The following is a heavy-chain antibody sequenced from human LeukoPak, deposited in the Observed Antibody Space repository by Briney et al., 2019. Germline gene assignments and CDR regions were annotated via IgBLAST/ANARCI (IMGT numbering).Heavy chain of an antibody. J-gene: IGHJ4*02. D-gene: IGHD3-10*01. Sequence: ASVKVSCKVSGYTLTELSMHWVRQAPGKGVEWMGGFDPEDGETIYAQKFQGRVTMTEDTSTDTAYMELSSLRSEDTAVYYCATDHHFTMVRGGTFDYWGQGTLVTVSS. CDR3: ATDHHFTMVRGGTFDY. CDR1: GYTLTELS. CDR2: FDPEDGET. V-gene: IGHV1-24*01.